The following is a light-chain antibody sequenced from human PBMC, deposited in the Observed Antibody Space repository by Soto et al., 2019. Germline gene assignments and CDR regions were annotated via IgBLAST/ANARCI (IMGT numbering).Light chain of an antibody. J-gene: IGKJ1*01. Sequence: VMTQAPATLSVSPGERATLSCRASQTINNNVAWYQLKDGQVPRXVIYGASTRATDIPARFSGSGSGTELTITISSLQPDDFETYYCQQYHIYSGTFGQGTKVDIK. V-gene: IGKV3-15*01. CDR3: QQYHIYSGT. CDR2: GAS. CDR1: QTINNN.